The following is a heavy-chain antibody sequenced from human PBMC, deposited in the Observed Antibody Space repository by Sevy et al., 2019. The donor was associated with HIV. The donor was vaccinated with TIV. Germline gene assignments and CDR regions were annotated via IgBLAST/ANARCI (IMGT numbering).Heavy chain of an antibody. V-gene: IGHV4-59*01. D-gene: IGHD3-22*01. CDR3: ARGMIDASVFDY. Sequence: SETLSPTCTVSGGSISSYYWSWIRQPPGKGLEWIGYIYYSGSTNYNPSLKSRVTISVDTSKNQFSLKLSSVTAADTAVYYCARGMIDASVFDYWGQGTLVTVSS. J-gene: IGHJ4*02. CDR2: IYYSGST. CDR1: GGSISSYY.